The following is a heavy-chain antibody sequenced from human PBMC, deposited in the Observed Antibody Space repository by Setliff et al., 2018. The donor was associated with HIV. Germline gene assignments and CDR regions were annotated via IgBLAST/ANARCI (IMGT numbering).Heavy chain of an antibody. J-gene: IGHJ4*02. CDR1: GYTFTSYD. V-gene: IGHV1-18*01. CDR2: MNPNSGNT. D-gene: IGHD5-18*01. CDR3: ARLSLEGYSYGIDY. Sequence: ASVKVSCKASGYTFTSYDINWVRQATGQGLEWMGWMNPNSGNTNYAQKVQGRVTMTTDTSTSTAYMELRSLRSDDTAVYYCARLSLEGYSYGIDYWGQGTLVTVSS.